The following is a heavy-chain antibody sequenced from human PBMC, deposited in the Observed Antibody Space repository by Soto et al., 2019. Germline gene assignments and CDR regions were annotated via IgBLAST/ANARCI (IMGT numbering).Heavy chain of an antibody. D-gene: IGHD4-4*01. CDR2: ISSSGSTI. J-gene: IGHJ5*02. CDR1: GFTFSDYY. CDR3: AREWDYSMGENWFDP. Sequence: GGSLRLSCAASGFTFSDYYMSWIRQAPGKGLEWVSYISSSGSTIYYADSVKGRFTISRDNAKNSLYLQMNSLRAEDTAVYYCAREWDYSMGENWFDPWGQGTLVTVSS. V-gene: IGHV3-11*01.